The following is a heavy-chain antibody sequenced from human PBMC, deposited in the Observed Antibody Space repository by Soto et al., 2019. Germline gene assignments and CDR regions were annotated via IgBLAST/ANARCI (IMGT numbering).Heavy chain of an antibody. CDR2: ISAHNGNT. Sequence: QVHLVKSGSEVKKPGASVKVSCKASGYTFTSYGITWVRQAPGQGLEWMGWISAHNGNTDYAQKLQGRVIVTRDTSTSTAYMELRSLRSDDKAVYYCARGRYGEYWGQGALVTVSS. CDR1: GYTFTSYG. D-gene: IGHD3-10*01. J-gene: IGHJ4*02. CDR3: ARGRYGEY. V-gene: IGHV1-18*01.